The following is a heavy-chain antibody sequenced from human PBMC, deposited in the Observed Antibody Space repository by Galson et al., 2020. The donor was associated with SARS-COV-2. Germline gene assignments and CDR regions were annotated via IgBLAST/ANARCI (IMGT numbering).Heavy chain of an antibody. CDR2: MNPNSGNT. J-gene: IGHJ5*02. Sequence: ASVKVSCKASGYTFTTYEINWVRQAPGQGLEWMGWMNPNSGNTGYAQKFQGRVTMTRTTSISTAYMELNSLTSEDTAVYYCARSYDDFATWFDPWGHGTLVTVSS. CDR3: ARSYDDFATWFDP. V-gene: IGHV1-8*01. D-gene: IGHD4-17*01. CDR1: GYTFTTYE.